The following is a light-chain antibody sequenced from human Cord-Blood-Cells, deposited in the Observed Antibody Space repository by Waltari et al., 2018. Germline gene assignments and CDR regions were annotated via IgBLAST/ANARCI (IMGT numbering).Light chain of an antibody. CDR2: DVS. V-gene: IGLV2-14*01. Sequence: QSALTQPASVSGSPGQALTIPCTGTSSAVGGSNYVSWYQQHPGKAPKLMIYDVSNRPSGVSNRFSGSKSGNTASLTISGLQAEDEADYYCSSYTSSSTLVFGGGTKLTVL. CDR3: SSYTSSSTLV. J-gene: IGLJ2*01. CDR1: SSAVGGSNY.